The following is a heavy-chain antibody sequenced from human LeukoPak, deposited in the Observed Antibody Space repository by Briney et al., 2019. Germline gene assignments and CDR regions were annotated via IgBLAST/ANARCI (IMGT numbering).Heavy chain of an antibody. CDR1: GLTFIGSYD. CDR2: MWYDGSKK. D-gene: IGHD6-19*01. CDR3: ASNIGVAGSTHPFDY. V-gene: IGHV3-33*01. Sequence: PGGSLRLSCAASGLTFIGSYDMHWVRQAPGKGLEWVAVMWYDGSKKYYADSVKGRFTISRDDSKSTLYLQMNSLRAEDTAVYYCASNIGVAGSTHPFDYWGQGTLVTVSS. J-gene: IGHJ4*02.